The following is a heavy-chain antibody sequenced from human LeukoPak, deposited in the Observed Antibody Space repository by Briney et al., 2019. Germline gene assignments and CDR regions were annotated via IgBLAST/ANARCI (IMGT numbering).Heavy chain of an antibody. J-gene: IGHJ4*02. CDR1: GFTFDDYA. CDR3: AKDLVVRGVIISFGLDY. CDR2: ISWNSGSI. Sequence: QSGGSLRLSCAASGFTFDDYAMHWVRHAPGKGMEGVSGISWNSGSIVYADYVKGRFNIYREKGKNSLYMQMDSQRAEDMALYYCAKDLVVRGVIISFGLDYWGQGTLVTVSS. D-gene: IGHD3-10*01. V-gene: IGHV3-9*03.